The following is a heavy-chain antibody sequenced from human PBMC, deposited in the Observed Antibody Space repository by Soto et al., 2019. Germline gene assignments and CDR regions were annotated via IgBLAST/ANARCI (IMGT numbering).Heavy chain of an antibody. CDR1: GGSISSSSYY. CDR3: ARGARSGTFYYFDY. V-gene: IGHV4-39*01. J-gene: IGHJ4*02. CDR2: IYYSGST. Sequence: SETLSLTCTVSGGSISSSSYYWGWIRQPPGKGLEWIGSIYYSGSTYYNPSLKSRVTISVDTSKNQFSLKLSSVTAADTAVYYCARGARSGTFYYFDYWGQGTLVTVSS. D-gene: IGHD3-22*01.